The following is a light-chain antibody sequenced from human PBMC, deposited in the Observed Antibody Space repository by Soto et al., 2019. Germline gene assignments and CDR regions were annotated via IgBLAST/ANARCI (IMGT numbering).Light chain of an antibody. Sequence: EIVLTQSPGTLSLSPGERATLSCRASQSVSNNYLAWFQQTPGQAPRLLIYDTSRRATGIPDRFSGSGSGTDFHLTISRLEPEDSAIYYCQQYGNSPRTFGQGTKVEI. CDR3: QQYGNSPRT. V-gene: IGKV3-20*01. CDR1: QSVSNNY. J-gene: IGKJ1*01. CDR2: DTS.